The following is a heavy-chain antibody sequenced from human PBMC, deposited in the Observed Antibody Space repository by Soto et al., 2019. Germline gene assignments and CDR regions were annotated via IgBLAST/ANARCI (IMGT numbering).Heavy chain of an antibody. J-gene: IGHJ3*02. V-gene: IGHV3-33*01. CDR1: GFTFSSYG. D-gene: IGHD3-22*01. CDR3: AREVIVHTWEGDDFDI. CDR2: IWYDGSNK. Sequence: QVQLVESGGGVVQPGRSLRLSCAASGFTFSSYGMHWVRQAPGKGLEWVAVIWYDGSNKYYADSVKGRFTISRDNSKNTLYLQMNSLRAEDTAVYYCAREVIVHTWEGDDFDIWGQETMVTVSS.